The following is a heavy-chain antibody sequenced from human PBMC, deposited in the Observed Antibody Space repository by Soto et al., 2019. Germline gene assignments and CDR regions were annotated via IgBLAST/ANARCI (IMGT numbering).Heavy chain of an antibody. Sequence: SETLSLTCTVSGGSISSYYWSWIRQPPGKGLEWIGYIYYSGSTNYNPSLKSRVTISVDTSKNQFSLKLSSVTAADTAVYYCARASPDDSSGYYPLVDYWGQGTLVTVSS. CDR3: ARASPDDSSGYYPLVDY. J-gene: IGHJ4*02. CDR2: IYYSGST. V-gene: IGHV4-59*01. CDR1: GGSISSYY. D-gene: IGHD3-22*01.